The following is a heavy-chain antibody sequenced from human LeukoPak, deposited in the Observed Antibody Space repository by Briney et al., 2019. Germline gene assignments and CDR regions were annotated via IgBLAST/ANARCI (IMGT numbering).Heavy chain of an antibody. V-gene: IGHV3-72*01. Sequence: PGGSLRLSCAASGFRYNDHSKQWARQAPGKGLEWVGRIRNKANSYSTEYATSVIGRFTVSRDDSQNSLYLQMNSLNSEDTAVYYCVGPVAAQNPFVHWGQGTLVTVSS. D-gene: IGHD2-15*01. CDR2: IRNKANSYST. J-gene: IGHJ4*02. CDR1: GFRYNDHS. CDR3: VGPVAAQNPFVH.